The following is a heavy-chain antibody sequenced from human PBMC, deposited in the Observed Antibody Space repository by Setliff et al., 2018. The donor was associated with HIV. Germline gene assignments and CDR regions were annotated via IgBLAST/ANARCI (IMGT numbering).Heavy chain of an antibody. CDR3: VREGSVGGRYYYYMNL. CDR2: ISNSSDFI. V-gene: IGHV3-11*05. D-gene: IGHD6-19*01. CDR1: GTDLNVGY. J-gene: IGHJ6*03. Sequence: GGSLRLSCVASGTDLNVGYMSWIRQAPGKGPEWVSYISNSSDFIAYADSVKGRFTVARDNANNSLYLQMNSLRPEDSALYYCVREGSVGGRYYYYMNLWGKGTTVTVSS.